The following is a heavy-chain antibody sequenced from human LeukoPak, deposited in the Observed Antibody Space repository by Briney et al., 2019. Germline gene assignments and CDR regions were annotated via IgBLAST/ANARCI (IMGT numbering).Heavy chain of an antibody. CDR2: IIPIFGTA. CDR3: ARARDIVATTFDY. V-gene: IGHV1-69*13. D-gene: IGHD5-12*01. Sequence: ASVKVSCKASGGTFSSYAISWVRQAPGQGLEWMGGIIPIFGTANYAQKFQGRVTITADESTSTAYMELSSLRSEDTAVYYCARARDIVATTFDYWGQGTLVTVSS. CDR1: GGTFSSYA. J-gene: IGHJ4*02.